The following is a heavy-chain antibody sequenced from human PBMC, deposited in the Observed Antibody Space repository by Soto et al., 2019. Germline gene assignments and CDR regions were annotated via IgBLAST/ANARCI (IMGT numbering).Heavy chain of an antibody. V-gene: IGHV4-4*02. CDR2: IHQTGNT. J-gene: IGHJ4*02. Sequence: QVRLQESGPGLVEPSGTLSLTCAVSSGSIVTDDWWTWVRQPPGKGLEWIGEIHQTGNTNYNWSLNGRATISMDKSKTQFSLKLTPVTAADTAVYYCANWGGLNVPRIYWGPGTLVTVSS. CDR1: SGSIVTDDW. CDR3: ANWGGLNVPRIY. D-gene: IGHD3-16*01.